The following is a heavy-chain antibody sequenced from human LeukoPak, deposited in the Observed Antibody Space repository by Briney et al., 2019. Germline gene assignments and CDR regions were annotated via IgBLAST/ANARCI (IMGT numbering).Heavy chain of an antibody. J-gene: IGHJ4*02. Sequence: SETLSLTCTVSGDSISTYYWSWIRQPPGKGLEWIGYIYYSGSTNYNPSLKSRVTISVDTSKNQFSLRLRSVTAADTAVYYCARVTGYVIEDNFDYWGQGTLVTVSS. CDR3: ARVTGYVIEDNFDY. V-gene: IGHV4-59*01. CDR1: GDSISTYY. D-gene: IGHD2-15*01. CDR2: IYYSGST.